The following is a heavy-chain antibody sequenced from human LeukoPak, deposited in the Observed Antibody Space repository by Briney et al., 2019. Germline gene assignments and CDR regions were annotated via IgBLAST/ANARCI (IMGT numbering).Heavy chain of an antibody. V-gene: IGHV3-21*01. Sequence: GGSLRLSCAASRFTFSSYSMNWVRQAPGKGLEWVSSISSSSSYIYYADSVKGRFTISRDNAKNSLYLQMNSLRAEDTAVYYCAKSRDYYDSSGYGYWGQGTLVTVSS. CDR3: AKSRDYYDSSGYGY. D-gene: IGHD3-22*01. J-gene: IGHJ4*02. CDR2: ISSSSSYI. CDR1: RFTFSSYS.